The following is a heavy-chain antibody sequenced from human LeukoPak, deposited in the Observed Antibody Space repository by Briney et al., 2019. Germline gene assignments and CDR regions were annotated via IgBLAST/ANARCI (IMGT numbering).Heavy chain of an antibody. J-gene: IGHJ3*02. CDR2: INPNSGGT. CDR3: ASPMVRGVVSAFDI. D-gene: IGHD3-10*01. Sequence: ASVKVSCKASGYTFTGYYMHWMRQAPGQGLEWMGWINPNSGGTNYAQKFQGRVTMTRDTSISTAYMELSRLRSDDTAVYYCASPMVRGVVSAFDIWGQGTMVTVSS. V-gene: IGHV1-2*02. CDR1: GYTFTGYY.